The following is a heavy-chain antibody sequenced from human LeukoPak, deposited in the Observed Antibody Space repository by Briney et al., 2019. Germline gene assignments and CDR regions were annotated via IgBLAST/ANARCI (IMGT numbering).Heavy chain of an antibody. Sequence: GGSLRLSCAASGFTFSSYAMHWVRQAPGKGLEWVGHIKTKTDGGTTDYAAPVKGRFTISRDDSKNTLYLQMNSLKTEDTAVYFCTTATIYDFWNGYFKTFDYWGQGTLVTVSS. V-gene: IGHV3-15*07. CDR2: IKTKTDGGTT. CDR1: GFTFSSYA. CDR3: TTATIYDFWNGYFKTFDY. J-gene: IGHJ4*02. D-gene: IGHD3-3*01.